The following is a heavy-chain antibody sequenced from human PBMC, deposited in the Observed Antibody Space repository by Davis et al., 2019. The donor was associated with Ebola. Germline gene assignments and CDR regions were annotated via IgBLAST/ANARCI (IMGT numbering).Heavy chain of an antibody. CDR1: GFTFSDYY. Sequence: PGGSLRLSCAASGFTFSDYYMSWIRQAPGKGLEWVSYISSSGSTIYYADSVKDRFTISRDNAKNSLYLQMNSLRAEDTAVYYCARGLAVAGYNWFDPWGQGTLVTVSS. CDR2: ISSSGSTI. CDR3: ARGLAVAGYNWFDP. D-gene: IGHD6-19*01. V-gene: IGHV3-11*01. J-gene: IGHJ5*02.